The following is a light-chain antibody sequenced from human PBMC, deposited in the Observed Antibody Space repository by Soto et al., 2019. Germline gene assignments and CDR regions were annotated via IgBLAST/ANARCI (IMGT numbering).Light chain of an antibody. V-gene: IGKV1-5*03. Sequence: DIQMTQSPSTLSASVGDRVTITCRASQSISSWLAWYQQKPGKAPKLLIYKASSLESGVPSRLSGSGSGTEFTLTISSLQPDDFATYCCQQYNSYPSFGGGTKVEIK. J-gene: IGKJ4*01. CDR1: QSISSW. CDR2: KAS. CDR3: QQYNSYPS.